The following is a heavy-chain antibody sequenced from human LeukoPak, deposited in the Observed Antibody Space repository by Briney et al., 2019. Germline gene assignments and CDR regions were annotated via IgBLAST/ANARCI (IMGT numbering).Heavy chain of an antibody. D-gene: IGHD3-10*01. V-gene: IGHV3-23*01. CDR1: GLTFSSYA. CDR3: ARVWYGELKVDV. J-gene: IGHJ6*02. Sequence: GGSLRLSCAASGLTFSSYAMSWVRQAPGKGLEWVSTITGSGGTTYYADSVQGRFTISRDNSKNTLSLQMNSLRAEDTALYYCARVWYGELKVDVWGQGTTVTVSS. CDR2: ITGSGGTT.